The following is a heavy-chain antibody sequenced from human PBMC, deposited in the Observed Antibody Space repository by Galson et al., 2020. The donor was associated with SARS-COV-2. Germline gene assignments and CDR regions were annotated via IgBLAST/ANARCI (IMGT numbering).Heavy chain of an antibody. CDR1: GDSISSHNW. CDR3: VRVGPTAGAFDAFDI. V-gene: IGHV4-4*02. J-gene: IGHJ3*02. Sequence: SETLSLTCAVSGDSISSHNWWSWVRQYPGKGLEWIGEIHHSGTTNYNPSLKSRLIISVDKSQNQFSLNMGSVTAADTAVYFCVRVGPTAGAFDAFDIWGQGAMVTVSS. CDR2: IHHSGTT. D-gene: IGHD6-13*01.